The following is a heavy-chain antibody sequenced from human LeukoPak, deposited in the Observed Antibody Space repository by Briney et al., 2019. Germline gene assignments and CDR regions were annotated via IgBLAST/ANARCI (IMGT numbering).Heavy chain of an antibody. CDR2: INPNSGGT. CDR1: GYTFTGYY. Sequence: GASVKVSCKASGYTFTGYYMHWVRQAPGQGLEWMGWINPNSGGTNYAQKFQGRVTMTRDTSISTAYMELSRLRSDDTAVYYCARDYGSSSWYPLKPLYYFDYWGQGTLVTVSS. CDR3: ARDYGSSSWYPLKPLYYFDY. D-gene: IGHD6-13*01. V-gene: IGHV1-2*02. J-gene: IGHJ4*02.